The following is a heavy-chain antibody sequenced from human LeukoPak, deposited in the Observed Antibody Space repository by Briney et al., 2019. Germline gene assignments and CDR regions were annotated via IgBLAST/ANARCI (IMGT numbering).Heavy chain of an antibody. CDR1: GGSISSYY. V-gene: IGHV4-59*01. J-gene: IGHJ5*02. D-gene: IGHD4-17*01. CDR3: ATSSTVTNNWFDP. Sequence: SETLSLTCTVSGGSISSYYWSWIRQPPGKGLEWIGYIYYSGSTNYNPSLKSRVTISVDTSKNQFSLKLSSVTAADTAVYYCATSSTVTNNWFDPWGQGTLVTVSS. CDR2: IYYSGST.